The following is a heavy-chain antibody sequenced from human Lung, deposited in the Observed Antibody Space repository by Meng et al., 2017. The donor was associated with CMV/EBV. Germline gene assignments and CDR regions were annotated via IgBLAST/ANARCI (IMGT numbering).Heavy chain of an antibody. CDR3: ARQVFFGCSSTSCYGYFQH. V-gene: IGHV5-51*01. CDR1: GYSFTSYW. D-gene: IGHD2-2*01. J-gene: IGHJ1*01. Sequence: GGSLRLXCKGSGYSFTSYWIGWVRQMPGKGLEWMGIIYPGDSDTRYSPSFQGQVTISADKSISTAYLQWSSLKASDTAMYYCARQVFFGCSSTSCYGYFQHWXQGTLVTVSS. CDR2: IYPGDSDT.